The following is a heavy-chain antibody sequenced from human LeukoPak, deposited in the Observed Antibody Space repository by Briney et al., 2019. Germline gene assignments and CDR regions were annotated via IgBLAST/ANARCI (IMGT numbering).Heavy chain of an antibody. J-gene: IGHJ4*02. CDR1: GGSISSGGHY. CDR3: ARGVDSSGWYGGFDY. V-gene: IGHV4-31*03. Sequence: SETLSLTCTVSGGSISSGGHYWSWIRQHPGKGLEWIGYIYYSGSTYYNPSLKSRVTISVDTSKNQFSLKLSSVTAADTAVYYCARGVDSSGWYGGFDYWGQGTLVTVSS. D-gene: IGHD6-19*01. CDR2: IYYSGST.